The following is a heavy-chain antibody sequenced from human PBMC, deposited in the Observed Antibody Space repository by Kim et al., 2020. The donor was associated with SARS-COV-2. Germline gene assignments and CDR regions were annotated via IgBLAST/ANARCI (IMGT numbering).Heavy chain of an antibody. J-gene: IGHJ4*02. CDR2: EK. V-gene: IGHV3-7*01. D-gene: IGHD6-13*01. Sequence: EKTYVDPGRGRFTTSGDNAKNSMYLQMNSLRVEDTAVYYCARNLLAAGGYWGQGTLVTVSS. CDR3: ARNLLAAGGY.